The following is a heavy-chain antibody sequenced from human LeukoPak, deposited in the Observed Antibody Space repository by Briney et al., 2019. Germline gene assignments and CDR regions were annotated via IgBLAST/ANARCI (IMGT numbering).Heavy chain of an antibody. V-gene: IGHV3-49*04. J-gene: IGHJ6*04. CDR2: IRCKAFDGTS. D-gene: IGHD4-17*01. CDR3: TRDNSEHDYGDYVPKPVRSGYYYYGMDV. CDR1: GFTFGDYA. Sequence: GGSLRLSCTASGFTFGDYAMSWVRQAPGKGLEWVGFIRCKAFDGTSEYSASVKVTFTTSTADTKRIAYLQMNRLKTEETAVYYCTRDNSEHDYGDYVPKPVRSGYYYYGMDVWGEGTTVTVSS.